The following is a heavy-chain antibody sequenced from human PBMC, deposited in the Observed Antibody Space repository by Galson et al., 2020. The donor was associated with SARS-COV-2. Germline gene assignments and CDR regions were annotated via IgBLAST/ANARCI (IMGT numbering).Heavy chain of an antibody. J-gene: IGHJ4*02. CDR2: ISGSGGNT. V-gene: IGHV3-23*01. CDR1: GFTSGSYV. Sequence: LRRSCTASGFTSGSYVMSWVRQAPGKGLEWVSSISGSGGNTYYADSVKGRFTISSDSSKNTLYLQMNDLRAEDTAIYYCAKTYFYESSGDYCFDYWGQGTLVTVAS. CDR3: AKTYFYESSGDYCFDY. D-gene: IGHD3-22*01.